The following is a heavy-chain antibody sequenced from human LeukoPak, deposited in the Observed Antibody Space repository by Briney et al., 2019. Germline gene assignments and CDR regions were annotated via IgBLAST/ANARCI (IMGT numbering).Heavy chain of an antibody. CDR1: GFTFSSHW. D-gene: IGHD2-2*01. J-gene: IGHJ6*02. V-gene: IGHV3-74*01. Sequence: GGSLRLPCAASGFTFSSHWMHWVRQAPGKGLVWVSRINSDGSSVSYADSVKGRFTISRDNAKNTLYLQMNSLRAEDTAVYYCARRCVGYCSSTGYGMDVWGQGTTVTVSS. CDR2: INSDGSSV. CDR3: ARRCVGYCSSTGYGMDV.